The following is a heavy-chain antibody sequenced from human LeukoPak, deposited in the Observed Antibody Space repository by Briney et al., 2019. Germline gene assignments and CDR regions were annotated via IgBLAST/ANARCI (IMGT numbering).Heavy chain of an antibody. Sequence: SETLSLPCIVSGGSISSGAYYWAWIRQPPGKGLEWIGSIYSTGSTYKNPSLKSRVTISIDTSKNQFSLKLNSVTAADTAVFYCAREPITSGGNDAFDIWGQGTMVTVSS. CDR3: AREPITSGGNDAFDI. CDR1: GGSISSGAYY. CDR2: IYSTGST. V-gene: IGHV4-39*02. J-gene: IGHJ3*02. D-gene: IGHD3-16*01.